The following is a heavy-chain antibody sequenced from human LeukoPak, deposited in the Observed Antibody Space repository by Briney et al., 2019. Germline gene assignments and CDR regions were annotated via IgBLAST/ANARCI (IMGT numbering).Heavy chain of an antibody. D-gene: IGHD5-12*01. V-gene: IGHV1-24*01. CDR2: FDPEDGET. Sequence: ASVKVSCKVSGYTLTELSMHWVRQAPGKGLEWMGGFDPEDGETIYAQKFQGRVTMTEDTSTDTAYMELSSLRSEDTAVYYCATTKGRGYSGYDAFDYWGQGTLATVSS. CDR3: ATTKGRGYSGYDAFDY. CDR1: GYTLTELS. J-gene: IGHJ4*02.